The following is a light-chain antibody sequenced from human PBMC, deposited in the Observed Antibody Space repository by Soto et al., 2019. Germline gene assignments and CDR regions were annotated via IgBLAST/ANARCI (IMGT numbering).Light chain of an antibody. Sequence: EIVLTQSPGTLSLSPGERATLSCRASQSVTSGYLGWYQQKPGQAPRLLIYGASSRATGIPDRFSGSGSGTDFTLTISRLEPEDFAVYYCQQYATSPPMYTFGQGTKVEIK. CDR2: GAS. J-gene: IGKJ2*01. CDR1: QSVTSGY. CDR3: QQYATSPPMYT. V-gene: IGKV3-20*01.